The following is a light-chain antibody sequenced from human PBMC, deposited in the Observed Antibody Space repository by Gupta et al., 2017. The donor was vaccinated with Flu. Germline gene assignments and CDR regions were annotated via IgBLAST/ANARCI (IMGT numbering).Light chain of an antibody. CDR2: NAS. CDR1: QSIRNC. J-gene: IGKJ1*01. CDR3: QQTDSYPWT. V-gene: IGKV1-5*01. Sequence: PSTLSASVGDRVTITCRASQSIRNCLTWYQQKPGKAPKLLIYNASTLESGVPSRFSGSGSRTDFTLTISSLQPDDFATYYCQQTDSYPWTFGQGTKLEIK.